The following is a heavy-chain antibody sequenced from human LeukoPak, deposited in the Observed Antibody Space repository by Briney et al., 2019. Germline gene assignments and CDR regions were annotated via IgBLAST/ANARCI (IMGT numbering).Heavy chain of an antibody. CDR1: GYTFTSYG. CDR2: ISAYNGNT. J-gene: IGHJ3*02. D-gene: IGHD3-22*01. V-gene: IGHV1-18*01. CDR3: ARQRGSSGRRDPFDI. Sequence: ASVKVSCKASGYTFTSYGISWVRQAPGQGLEWMGWISAYNGNTNYAQKLQGRVTMTTDTSTSTAYMELRSLRSDDTAVYYCARQRGSSGRRDPFDIWGQRTMVTVSS.